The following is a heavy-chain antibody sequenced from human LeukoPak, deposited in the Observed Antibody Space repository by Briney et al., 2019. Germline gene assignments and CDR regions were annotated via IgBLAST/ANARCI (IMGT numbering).Heavy chain of an antibody. Sequence: ASVKVSCKASGYTFTGYYMHWVRQAPGQGLEWIGWINPNSGGTNYAQKFQGRVTMTRDTSISTAYMELSRLRSDDTAVYYCARVSIAYSSSWYPHAFDIWGQGTMVTVSS. CDR2: INPNSGGT. CDR1: GYTFTGYY. V-gene: IGHV1-2*02. J-gene: IGHJ3*02. D-gene: IGHD6-13*01. CDR3: ARVSIAYSSSWYPHAFDI.